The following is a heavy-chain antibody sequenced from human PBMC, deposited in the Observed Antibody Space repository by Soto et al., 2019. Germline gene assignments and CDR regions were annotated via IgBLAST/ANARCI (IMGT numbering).Heavy chain of an antibody. Sequence: QVQLVESGGGVVQPGRSLRLSCAAAGFTFSSYGMHWVRQAPGKGLEWVAVISYDGSNKYYADSVKGRFTISRDNSKNKLYLQMNSLRAEDTAVYYCAKGGDYFDYWGQGTLVTVSS. D-gene: IGHD4-17*01. CDR2: ISYDGSNK. V-gene: IGHV3-30*18. J-gene: IGHJ4*02. CDR3: AKGGDYFDY. CDR1: GFTFSSYG.